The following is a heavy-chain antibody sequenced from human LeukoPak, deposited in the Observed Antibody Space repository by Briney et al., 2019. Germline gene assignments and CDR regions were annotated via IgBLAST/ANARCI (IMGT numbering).Heavy chain of an antibody. D-gene: IGHD5-12*01. CDR3: AKDGGSGYSGYDRLLTVGMDV. Sequence: GGSLRLSCAASGFTFSSYGMHWVRQAPGKGLEWVAVISYDGSNKYYADSVKGRFTISRDNSKNTLYLQMNSLRAEDTAVYYCAKDGGSGYSGYDRLLTVGMDVWGQGTTVTVSS. J-gene: IGHJ6*02. CDR1: GFTFSSYG. V-gene: IGHV3-30*18. CDR2: ISYDGSNK.